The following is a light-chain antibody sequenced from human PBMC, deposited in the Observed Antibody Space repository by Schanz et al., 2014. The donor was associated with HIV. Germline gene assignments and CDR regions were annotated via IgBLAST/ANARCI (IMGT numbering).Light chain of an antibody. CDR1: QSISTH. CDR2: GAS. V-gene: IGKV3-20*01. J-gene: IGKJ4*01. Sequence: EIVLTQSPGTLSLSPGEVGTLSCRASQSISTHLAWYQQKPGQAPTLLIYGASKRATGIPDRFIGSGSGTDFTLTINRLEPEDFAVYYCQQYATTPLTFGGGTRVDMK. CDR3: QQYATTPLT.